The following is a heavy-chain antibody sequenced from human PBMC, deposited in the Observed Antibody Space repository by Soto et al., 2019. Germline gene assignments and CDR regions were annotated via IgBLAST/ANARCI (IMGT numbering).Heavy chain of an antibody. D-gene: IGHD3-22*01. CDR3: ARDLEITMIVVVITDGAFDI. J-gene: IGHJ3*02. Sequence: PGGSLRLSCAASGLAFSNYAMHWVRQAPGKGLEWVAVISYDGSNKYYADSVKGRFTISRDNSKNTLYLQMNSLRAEDTAVYYCARDLEITMIVVVITDGAFDIWGQGTMVTVSS. CDR1: GLAFSNYA. V-gene: IGHV3-30-3*01. CDR2: ISYDGSNK.